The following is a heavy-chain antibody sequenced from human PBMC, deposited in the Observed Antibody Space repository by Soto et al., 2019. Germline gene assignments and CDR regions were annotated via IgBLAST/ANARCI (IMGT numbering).Heavy chain of an antibody. CDR1: GASISSDAYY. CDR3: ARYRFSDTWSKFDY. Sequence: SETLSLTCAVSGASISSDAYYWSWIRQHPGKGLEWIGYISYTGTTYYNPSLKSRVTISVDTSKNQFSLKLTSVTAADTALYYCARYRFSDTWSKFDYWGQGTLVT. D-gene: IGHD3-16*02. V-gene: IGHV4-31*11. J-gene: IGHJ4*02. CDR2: ISYTGTT.